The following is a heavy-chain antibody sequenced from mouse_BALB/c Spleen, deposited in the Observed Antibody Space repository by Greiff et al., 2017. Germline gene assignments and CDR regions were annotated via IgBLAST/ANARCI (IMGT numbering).Heavy chain of an antibody. Sequence: QVQLQQPGAELVRPGASVKLSCKASGYTFTSYWINWVKQRPGQGLEWIGNIYPSDSYTNYNQKFKGKATLTVDKSSSTAYMELLSLTSEDSAVYYCARWGRGNYWYFDVWGAGTTVTVSS. CDR1: GYTFTSYW. CDR3: ARWGRGNYWYFDV. J-gene: IGHJ1*01. V-gene: IGHV1-69*02. D-gene: IGHD2-1*01. CDR2: IYPSDSYT.